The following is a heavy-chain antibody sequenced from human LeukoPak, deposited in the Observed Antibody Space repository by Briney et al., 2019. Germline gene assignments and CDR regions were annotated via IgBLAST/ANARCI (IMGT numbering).Heavy chain of an antibody. D-gene: IGHD3-3*01. CDR3: ARDSYDFWSGYYGRQSKFDP. V-gene: IGHV4-59*12. CDR1: GGSISSYY. CDR2: IYYSGST. J-gene: IGHJ5*02. Sequence: SETLSLTCTVSGGSISSYYWSWTRQPPGKGLEWIGYIYYSGSTNYNPSLKSRVTMSVDTSKNQFSLKLSSVTAADTAVYYCARDSYDFWSGYYGRQSKFDPWGQGTLVTVSS.